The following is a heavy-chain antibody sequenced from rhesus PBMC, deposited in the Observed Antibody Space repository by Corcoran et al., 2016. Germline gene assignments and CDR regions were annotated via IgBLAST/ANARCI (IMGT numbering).Heavy chain of an antibody. CDR1: GGSISSSNW. J-gene: IGHJ2*01. CDR3: ARHWSDYFHWYFDI. CDR2: ISGSSGST. D-gene: IGHD3-22*01. V-gene: IGHV4-65*02. Sequence: QVQLQESGPGLVKPSETLSLTFAVSGGSISSSNWWSWIRSIPGKGLKWSGYISGSSGSTYYNPSLKSRVTISKDTSKNQFSLKLSSVTAADTAVYYCARHWSDYFHWYFDIWGPGTPITISS.